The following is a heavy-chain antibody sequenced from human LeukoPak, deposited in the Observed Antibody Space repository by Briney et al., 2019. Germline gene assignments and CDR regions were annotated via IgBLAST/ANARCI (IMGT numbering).Heavy chain of an antibody. D-gene: IGHD5-24*01. Sequence: PGGSLRLSCAASGFAFSGLSMNWVRQAPGKGLEWISFISGYNGSTYYADSVKGRFTISRDNAKNSLYLQMNSLRDEDTAVYYCARGQLHEHWGQGTLVTVSS. CDR1: GFAFSGLS. CDR2: ISGYNGST. J-gene: IGHJ1*01. V-gene: IGHV3-21*04. CDR3: ARGQLHEH.